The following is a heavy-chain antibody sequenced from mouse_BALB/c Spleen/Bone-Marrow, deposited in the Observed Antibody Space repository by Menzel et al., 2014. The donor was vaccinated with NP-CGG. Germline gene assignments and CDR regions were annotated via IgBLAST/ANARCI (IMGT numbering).Heavy chain of an antibody. D-gene: IGHD1-1*01. CDR2: ISSGSSTI. CDR1: GFTFSSFA. V-gene: IGHV5-17*02. J-gene: IGHJ2*01. Sequence: EVKVVESGGGLVQPGESRKLSCAASGFTFSSFAMHWVRQAPEKGLEWVAYISSGSSTIYYADTVMGRFTISRDNPKNTLFLQMTSLRSEDTAMYYCARSGSSSGYFDYWGQGTTLTVSS. CDR3: ARSGSSSGYFDY.